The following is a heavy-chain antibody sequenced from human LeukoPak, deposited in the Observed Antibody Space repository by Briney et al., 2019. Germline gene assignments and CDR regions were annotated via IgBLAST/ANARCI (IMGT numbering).Heavy chain of an antibody. V-gene: IGHV4-39*01. CDR1: GGSISSSSYY. CDR3: AGNDDAFDI. Sequence: SETLSLTCTVSGGSISSSSYYWGWMRQPPGKGLEWIGSIYYSGSTYYNPSLKSRVTISVDTSKNQFSLKLSSVTAADTAVYYCAGNDDAFDIWGQGTMVTVSS. D-gene: IGHD1-1*01. J-gene: IGHJ3*02. CDR2: IYYSGST.